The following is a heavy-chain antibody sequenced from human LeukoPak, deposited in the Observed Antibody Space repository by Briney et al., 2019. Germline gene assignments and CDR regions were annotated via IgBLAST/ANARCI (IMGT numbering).Heavy chain of an antibody. Sequence: PGGSLRLSCAASVFTFSSYGMHWVREAPGKGLEWVAFIRYDGSNKYYADSVKGRFTISRDNSKNTLYLQMSSLRAEDTAVYYCAKTSAGIRGGYFDYWGQGTLVTVSS. CDR3: AKTSAGIRGGYFDY. CDR2: IRYDGSNK. D-gene: IGHD3-10*01. CDR1: VFTFSSYG. J-gene: IGHJ4*02. V-gene: IGHV3-30*02.